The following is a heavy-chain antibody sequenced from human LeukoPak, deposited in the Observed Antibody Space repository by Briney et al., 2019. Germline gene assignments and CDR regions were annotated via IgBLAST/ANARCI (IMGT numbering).Heavy chain of an antibody. Sequence: GGSLRLSCVASGFTFSNYAMSWVRQAPGKGLEWVSTISGRGESRYSADSAKGRFTISRGNSKNTLYLQMNSLRAEDTAVYYCAKDLYSSSPRQFDYWGQGTLVTVSS. D-gene: IGHD6-6*01. CDR2: ISGRGESR. J-gene: IGHJ4*02. V-gene: IGHV3-23*01. CDR3: AKDLYSSSPRQFDY. CDR1: GFTFSNYA.